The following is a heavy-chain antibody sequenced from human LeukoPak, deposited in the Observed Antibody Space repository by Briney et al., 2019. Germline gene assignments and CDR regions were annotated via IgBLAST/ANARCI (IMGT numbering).Heavy chain of an antibody. CDR3: AREEQLVGMDV. CDR1: GFTFSSYS. D-gene: IGHD6-6*01. CDR2: ISSSSSYI. V-gene: IGHV3-21*01. Sequence: GGSLRLSCAASGFTFSSYSMNWVRQAPGKGLEWVSSISSSSSYIYYADSVKGRFTISRDNAKNSLYLQMNSLRAEDTAVYYCAREEQLVGMDVWGKGTTVTVSS. J-gene: IGHJ6*04.